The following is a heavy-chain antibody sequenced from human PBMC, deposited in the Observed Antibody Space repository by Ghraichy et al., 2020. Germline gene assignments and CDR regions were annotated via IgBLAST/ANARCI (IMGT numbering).Heavy chain of an antibody. Sequence: ASVKVSCKVSGYTLTELSMHWVRQAPGKGLEWMGGFDPEDGETIYAQKFQGRVTMTEDTSTDTAYMELSSLRSEDTAVYYCATFYGSGSYRFGADWFDPWGQGTLVTVSS. J-gene: IGHJ5*02. CDR2: FDPEDGET. D-gene: IGHD3-10*01. V-gene: IGHV1-24*01. CDR3: ATFYGSGSYRFGADWFDP. CDR1: GYTLTELS.